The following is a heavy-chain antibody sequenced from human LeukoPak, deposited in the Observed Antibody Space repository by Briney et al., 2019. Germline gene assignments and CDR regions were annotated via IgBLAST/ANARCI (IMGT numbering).Heavy chain of an antibody. V-gene: IGHV4-39*07. CDR1: GGSISSSSYY. Sequence: SETLSLTCTVSGGSISSSSYYWGWIRQPPGKGLEWIGSIYYSGSTYYNPSLKSRVTISVDTSKNQFSLKLSSVTAADTAVYYCARGRLDHFDYWGQGTLVTVSS. D-gene: IGHD3-22*01. CDR2: IYYSGST. J-gene: IGHJ4*02. CDR3: ARGRLDHFDY.